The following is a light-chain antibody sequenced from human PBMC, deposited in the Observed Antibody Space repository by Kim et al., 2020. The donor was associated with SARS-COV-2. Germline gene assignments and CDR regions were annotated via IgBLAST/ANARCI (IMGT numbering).Light chain of an antibody. Sequence: LSPGERVTLSCTASQTVSTSLAWFQQKSGQAPRLLIYDASNRATGIPARFSGSGSGTDFTLTISRLEPEDFAVYYCQQGDNWPITFGLGTRLEIK. V-gene: IGKV3-11*01. CDR1: QTVSTS. CDR2: DAS. J-gene: IGKJ5*01. CDR3: QQGDNWPIT.